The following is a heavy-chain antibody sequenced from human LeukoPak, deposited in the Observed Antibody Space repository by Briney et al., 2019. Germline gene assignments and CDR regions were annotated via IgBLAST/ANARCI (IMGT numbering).Heavy chain of an antibody. CDR1: GGSISSYY. J-gene: IGHJ3*02. Sequence: PSETLSLTCTVSGGSISSYYWSWIRQPAGKGLEWIGRIYTSGGTNYNPSLKSRVTISVDTSNNQFSLKLRSVTAADTAVYYCASFVGVTSTSGAFDIWGQGTMVTVSS. V-gene: IGHV4-4*07. CDR3: ASFVGVTSTSGAFDI. CDR2: IYTSGGT. D-gene: IGHD2-21*02.